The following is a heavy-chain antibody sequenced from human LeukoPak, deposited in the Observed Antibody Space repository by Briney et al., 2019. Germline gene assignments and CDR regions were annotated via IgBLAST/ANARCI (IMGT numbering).Heavy chain of an antibody. CDR2: INPNSGGT. V-gene: IGHV1-2*02. J-gene: IGHJ4*02. CDR1: GYTFTGYY. D-gene: IGHD3-10*01. Sequence: ASVKVSCKASGYTFTGYYMHWVRQAPGQGLEWMGWINPNSGGTNYAQKFQGRVTMTRVTSISTAYMELSRLRSDDTAVYYCARDGSGITMVRGVIPYFDYWGQGTLVTVSS. CDR3: ARDGSGITMVRGVIPYFDY.